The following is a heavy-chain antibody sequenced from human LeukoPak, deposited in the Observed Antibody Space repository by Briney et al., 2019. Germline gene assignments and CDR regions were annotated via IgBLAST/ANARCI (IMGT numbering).Heavy chain of an antibody. Sequence: PSETLSLTCTVSGGSISSGTYYWSWIRQPPGKGLEWIGEINHSGSTNYNPSLRSRVTISVDTSKNQFSLKLSSVTAADTAVYYCASKQWLVGANDYWGQGTLVTVSS. J-gene: IGHJ4*02. CDR1: GGSISSGTYY. V-gene: IGHV4-39*07. CDR2: INHSGST. D-gene: IGHD6-19*01. CDR3: ASKQWLVGANDY.